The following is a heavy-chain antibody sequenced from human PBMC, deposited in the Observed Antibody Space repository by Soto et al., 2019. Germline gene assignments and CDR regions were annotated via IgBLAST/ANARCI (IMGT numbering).Heavy chain of an antibody. V-gene: IGHV1-69*08. J-gene: IGHJ6*02. CDR3: AREDRDRETGLVPAAIDGMDV. Sequence: QVPLVQSGAEVKKPGSSVKVSCKASGGTFSRYSITWVRQAPGHGLEWIGRIIPIFGIASYAQKFQGRVTITAAETTSTAYMELSSVRSDDTAVYYCAREDRDRETGLVPAAIDGMDVWGPGTTGTVSS. D-gene: IGHD2-2*01. CDR2: IIPIFGIA. CDR1: GGTFSRYS.